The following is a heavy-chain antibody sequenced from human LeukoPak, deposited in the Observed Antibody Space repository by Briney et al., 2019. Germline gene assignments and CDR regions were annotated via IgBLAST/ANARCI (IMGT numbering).Heavy chain of an antibody. J-gene: IGHJ4*02. CDR3: ARDIGSGSYYCDY. Sequence: GGSLRLSCAASGFTFSSYWMSWVRQAPGKGLEWVANIKQDGSEKYYVDSVKGRFTISRDNAKNSLYLQMNSLRAEDTAVYYCARDIGSGSYYCDYWGQGTLVTVSS. CDR1: GFTFSSYW. V-gene: IGHV3-7*05. CDR2: IKQDGSEK. D-gene: IGHD3-10*01.